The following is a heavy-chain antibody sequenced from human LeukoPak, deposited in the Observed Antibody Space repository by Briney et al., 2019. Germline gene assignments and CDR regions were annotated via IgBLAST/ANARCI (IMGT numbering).Heavy chain of an antibody. CDR1: GFTFDDYA. J-gene: IGHJ4*02. CDR2: ISWNSGSI. CDR3: ARVVYPRWGYSYGRTGFDY. V-gene: IGHV3-9*01. Sequence: GRSLRLSCAASGFTFDDYAMHWVRQAPGKGLEWVSGISWNSGSIGYADSVKGRFTISRDNAKNSLYLQMNSLRAEDTAVYYCARVVYPRWGYSYGRTGFDYWGQGTLVTVSS. D-gene: IGHD5-18*01.